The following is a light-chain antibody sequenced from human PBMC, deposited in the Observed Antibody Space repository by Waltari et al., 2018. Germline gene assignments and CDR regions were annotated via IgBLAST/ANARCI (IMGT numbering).Light chain of an antibody. CDR2: KAS. V-gene: IGKV1-5*03. J-gene: IGKJ2*01. CDR3: QQYNSIQGYT. Sequence: DIQMTQSPSTLSASVGDRVTITCRASQSISSWLAWYQQKPGKAPKLLIYKASSLESGVPSRFSGSGSGTEFTLTISSLQPDDFATYYCQQYNSIQGYTFGQGTKLEIK. CDR1: QSISSW.